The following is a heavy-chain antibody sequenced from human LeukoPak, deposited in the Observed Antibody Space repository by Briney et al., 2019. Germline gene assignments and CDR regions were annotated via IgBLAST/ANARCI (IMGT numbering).Heavy chain of an antibody. D-gene: IGHD6-19*01. V-gene: IGHV4-30-2*01. CDR2: IYHSGST. CDR1: GGSISSGGYY. CDR3: ARGSAAVAGTAAFDI. J-gene: IGHJ3*02. Sequence: SQTLSLTCTVSGGSISSGGYYWSWIRQPPGKGLEWIGYIYHSGSTYYNPSLKSRVTISVDRSKNQFSLKLSSVTAADTAVYYCARGSAAVAGTAAFDIWGQGTMVTVSS.